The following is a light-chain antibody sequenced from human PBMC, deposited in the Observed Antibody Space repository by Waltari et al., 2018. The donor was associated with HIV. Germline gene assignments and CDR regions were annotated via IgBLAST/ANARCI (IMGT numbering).Light chain of an antibody. CDR1: HSVSSSY. J-gene: IGKJ2*01. Sequence: EIVLTQSPGTLSLSQGERATLSCRASHSVSSSYLAWNQQNPGQAPRLRIYGASSRATGIPDRFSGSGSGTDFTLTISRLEPEDFAVYYCQQYGSSPYTFGQGTKLEIK. V-gene: IGKV3-20*01. CDR3: QQYGSSPYT. CDR2: GAS.